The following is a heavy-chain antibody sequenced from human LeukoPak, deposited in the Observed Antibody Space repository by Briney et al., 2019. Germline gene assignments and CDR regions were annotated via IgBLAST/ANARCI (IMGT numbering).Heavy chain of an antibody. J-gene: IGHJ4*02. V-gene: IGHV1-8*02. Sequence: GASVKVSCKASGYTFTSDEINWGRQAPGQGLEWVGWMNAESGNTGYAQKFQGRVTMTRHISISTAYMELSSLTSEDTAVYYCARERDSWDLLNWGGQGTLVTVSS. D-gene: IGHD1-26*01. CDR3: ARERDSWDLLNW. CDR1: GYTFTSDE. CDR2: MNAESGNT.